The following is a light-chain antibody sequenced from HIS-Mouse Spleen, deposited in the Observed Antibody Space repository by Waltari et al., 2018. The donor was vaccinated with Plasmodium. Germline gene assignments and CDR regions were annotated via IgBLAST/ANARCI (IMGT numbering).Light chain of an antibody. CDR2: QDS. CDR3: QAWDSSTWV. V-gene: IGLV3-1*01. J-gene: IGLJ3*02. CDR1: KLGDKY. Sequence: SYELTQPPSVSVSPGQTPSITCSGHKLGDKYACWYQQKPGQSPVLVIYQDSKRPSGIPERFSGSNSGNTATLTISGTQAMDEADYYCQAWDSSTWVFGGGTKLTVL.